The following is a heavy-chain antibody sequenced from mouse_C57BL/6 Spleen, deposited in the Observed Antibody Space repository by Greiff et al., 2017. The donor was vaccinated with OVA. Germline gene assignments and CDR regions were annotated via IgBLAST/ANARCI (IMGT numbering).Heavy chain of an antibody. Sequence: VQLQQSGAELVRPGASVKLSCKASGYTFTDYYIHWVKQRPGQGLEWIARIYPGSGNTYYNEKFKGKATLTADKSSSTAYMQLSSLTSEDSAVYVCARDGHYYAMDDWGQGTSVTVSS. CDR3: ARDGHYYAMDD. CDR1: GYTFTDYY. D-gene: IGHD1-1*01. J-gene: IGHJ4*01. V-gene: IGHV1-76*01. CDR2: IYPGSGNT.